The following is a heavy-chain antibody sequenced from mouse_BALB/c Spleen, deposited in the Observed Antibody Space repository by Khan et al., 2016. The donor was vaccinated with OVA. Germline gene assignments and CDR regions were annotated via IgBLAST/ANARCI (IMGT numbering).Heavy chain of an antibody. J-gene: IGHJ2*01. Sequence: QVQLQQSGAELARPGASLKMSCKASGYTFTSYTMHWVRQRPGQPPEWIGHINPSNSYTNYNQNFNDKATLTADKSSSTAYMQLSSLTSEDSAVYYCARTHERWGQGTTLTVSS. CDR3: ARTHER. CDR1: GYTFTSYT. CDR2: INPSNSYT. V-gene: IGHV1-4*01.